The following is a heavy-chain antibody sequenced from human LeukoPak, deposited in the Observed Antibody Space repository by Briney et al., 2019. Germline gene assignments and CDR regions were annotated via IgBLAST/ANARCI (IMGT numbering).Heavy chain of an antibody. J-gene: IGHJ6*02. CDR1: GFTFSSYA. CDR3: ARDGAGLTSLWVGYYYGMDV. Sequence: GGSLRLSCAASGFTFSSYAMSWVRQAPGKGLEWVSGISGSGDSTNYADSVKGRFTISRDNAKNSLYLQMNSLRDEDTAVYYCARDGAGLTSLWVGYYYGMDVWGQGTTVTVSS. V-gene: IGHV3-23*01. CDR2: ISGSGDST. D-gene: IGHD3-16*01.